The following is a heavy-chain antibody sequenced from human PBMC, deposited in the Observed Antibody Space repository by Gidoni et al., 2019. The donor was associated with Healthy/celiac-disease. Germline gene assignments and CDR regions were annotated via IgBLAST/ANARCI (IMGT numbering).Heavy chain of an antibody. CDR3: ARPGASSGWSHLKDYYYYGMDV. V-gene: IGHV3-7*01. CDR1: GFTCSSYW. CDR2: IKQDGSEK. D-gene: IGHD6-19*01. Sequence: EVQLVESGGGLVQPGGSLRLSCAASGFTCSSYWMSLVRQAPGKGLEWVANIKQDGSEKYYVDSVKGRFTISRDNAKNSLYLQMNSLRAEDTAVYYCARPGASSGWSHLKDYYYYGMDVWGQGTTVTVSS. J-gene: IGHJ6*02.